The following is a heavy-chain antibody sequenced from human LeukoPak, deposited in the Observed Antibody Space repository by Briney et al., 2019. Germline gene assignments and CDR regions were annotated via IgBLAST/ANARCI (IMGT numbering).Heavy chain of an antibody. J-gene: IGHJ4*02. CDR1: GYTFTGYY. CDR2: IHPNSGDT. V-gene: IGHV1-2*02. Sequence: GASVKVSCKASGYTFTGYYMNWVRQAPGQGLEWMGWIHPNSGDTSYAKKFQGRVTMTRDTSISTAYMELSNLRPDDTAVYYCAREGFEMATVDYWGQGALVTVSS. D-gene: IGHD5-24*01. CDR3: AREGFEMATVDY.